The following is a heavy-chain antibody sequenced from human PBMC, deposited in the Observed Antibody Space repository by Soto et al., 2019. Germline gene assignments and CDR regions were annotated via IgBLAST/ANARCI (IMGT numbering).Heavy chain of an antibody. V-gene: IGHV3-23*01. D-gene: IGHD3-22*01. CDR3: AKAGDSSGYYLRHLDY. CDR2: ISGSGGTT. CDR1: GFTFSSYG. Sequence: EVQVLESGGGLVQPGGSLRLSCTFSGFTFSSYGMSWVRQAPGKGLEWVSAISGSGGTTNDADSVKGRFTISRDNSKNTLYLQMNSLTVEDTAVYYCAKAGDSSGYYLRHLDYWGLGTLVTVSS. J-gene: IGHJ4*02.